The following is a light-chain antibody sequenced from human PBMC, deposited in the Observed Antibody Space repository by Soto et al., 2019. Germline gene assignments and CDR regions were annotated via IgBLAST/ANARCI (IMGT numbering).Light chain of an antibody. CDR3: AVWDDHLNGPL. V-gene: IGLV1-40*01. J-gene: IGLJ2*01. Sequence: QSVLTQPPSVSGAPGQRVTISCTGSSSNIGAGYDVHWYQQLPGTAPKLLIFSNNQRPSGVPDRFSDSKSGTSASLAISGLQSEDEADYYCAVWDDHLNGPLFGGGTKLTVL. CDR1: SSNIGAGYD. CDR2: SNN.